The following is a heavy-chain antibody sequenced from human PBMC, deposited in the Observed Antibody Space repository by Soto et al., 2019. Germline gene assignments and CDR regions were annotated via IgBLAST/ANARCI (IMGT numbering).Heavy chain of an antibody. Sequence: QVQLQESGPGLVKPSQTLSLTCTVSGGSISSGGYYWSWIRQHPGKGLEWIGYIYYSGSTYYNPSLKSRVTISVDTSKNQFSLKLSSVTAADTAVYYCARVCIWFGELSDAFDIWGQGTMVTVSS. CDR3: ARVCIWFGELSDAFDI. D-gene: IGHD3-10*01. CDR2: IYYSGST. V-gene: IGHV4-31*03. J-gene: IGHJ3*02. CDR1: GGSISSGGYY.